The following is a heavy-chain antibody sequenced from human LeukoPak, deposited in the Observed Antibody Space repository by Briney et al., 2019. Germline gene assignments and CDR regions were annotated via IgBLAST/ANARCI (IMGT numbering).Heavy chain of an antibody. D-gene: IGHD2-21*02. V-gene: IGHV4-59*01. CDR1: GGFINSYY. J-gene: IGHJ2*01. CDR2: IDHSGST. Sequence: SETLSLTCTVSGGFINSYYWSWIRQPPGKGLEWIGIIDHSGSTDFNPSLKSRVTISLDASKNQFSLDLNSVTATDTAVYYCARAVTAYWYFDLWGRGALVTVSS. CDR3: ARAVTAYWYFDL.